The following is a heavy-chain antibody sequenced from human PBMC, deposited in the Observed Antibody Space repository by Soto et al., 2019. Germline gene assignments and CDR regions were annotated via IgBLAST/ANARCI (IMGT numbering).Heavy chain of an antibody. CDR2: IKPDGSAT. CDR1: GFTFGNYW. CDR3: ARAGYCGPGCYYYFDY. Sequence: PGGSLRLSCAVSGFTFGNYWMNWVRLIPGKGLEWVAYIKPDGSATYYVDSVKGRFTISRDNAKNSLYLQMNSLRVEDTSVYYCARAGYCGPGCYYYFDYWGQGTLVTVSS. V-gene: IGHV3-7*01. J-gene: IGHJ4*02. D-gene: IGHD2-21*02.